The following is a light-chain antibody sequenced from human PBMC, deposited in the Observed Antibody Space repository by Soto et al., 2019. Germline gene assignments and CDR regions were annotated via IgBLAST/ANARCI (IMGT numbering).Light chain of an antibody. CDR3: AAWDDSLNGVV. CDR2: SNR. CDR1: SSNIGSKT. Sequence: QSVLTQPPSASGTPGQRVTSSCSGSSSNIGSKTVNWYQQLPGTAPKVLMHSNRQRPSGVPDRFSGSKSGTSASLAISGLQSEDEADYYCAAWDDSLNGVVFGGGTKLTVL. J-gene: IGLJ2*01. V-gene: IGLV1-44*01.